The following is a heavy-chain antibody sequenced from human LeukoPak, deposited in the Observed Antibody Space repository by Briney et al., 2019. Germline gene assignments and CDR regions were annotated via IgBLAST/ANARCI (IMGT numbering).Heavy chain of an antibody. J-gene: IGHJ6*03. CDR3: ARHAGKVRGHYYYYYYYMDV. CDR2: IYHSGST. CDR1: GYSISSGYY. Sequence: SETLSLTCAVSGYSISSGYYWGWIRQPPGKGLEWIGSIYHSGSTYYNPSLKSRVTISVDTSKNQFSLKLSSVTAADMAVYYCARHAGKVRGHYYYYYYYMDVWGKGTTVTVSS. V-gene: IGHV4-38-2*01. D-gene: IGHD3-10*01.